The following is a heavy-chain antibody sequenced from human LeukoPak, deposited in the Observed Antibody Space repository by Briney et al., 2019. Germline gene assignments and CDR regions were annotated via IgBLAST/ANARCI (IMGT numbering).Heavy chain of an antibody. J-gene: IGHJ4*02. CDR2: FDPEDGET. V-gene: IGHV1-24*01. CDR3: ATDHWNDDYFDY. D-gene: IGHD1-1*01. CDR1: GYTLTELS. Sequence: ASVKVSCKVSGYTLTELSMHWVRQAPGKGLEWMGGFDPEDGETIYAQKFQGRVTMTEDTSTDTAYMELSSLRSEDTAVYYCATDHWNDDYFDYWGQGTLVTVSS.